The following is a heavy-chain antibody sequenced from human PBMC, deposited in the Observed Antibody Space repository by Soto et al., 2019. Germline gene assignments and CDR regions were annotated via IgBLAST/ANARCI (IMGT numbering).Heavy chain of an antibody. Sequence: QVQLVQSGAEVKKPGASVKVSCKASGYTFTHYGITWVRQAPGQGLEWMGWINSFIGDTNYPQKLQGRLTMTTDTSTNTVYMELRNLRSDDTAVYYCARDLHSGGKYWYFDIWGRGTLVTVSS. CDR1: GYTFTHYG. CDR3: ARDLHSGGKYWYFDI. J-gene: IGHJ2*01. D-gene: IGHD2-15*01. CDR2: INSFIGDT. V-gene: IGHV1-18*01.